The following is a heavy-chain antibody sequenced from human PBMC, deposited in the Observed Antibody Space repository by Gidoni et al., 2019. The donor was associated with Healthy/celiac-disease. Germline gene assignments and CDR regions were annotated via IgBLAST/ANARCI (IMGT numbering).Heavy chain of an antibody. V-gene: IGHV4-34*01. D-gene: IGHD1-20*01. CDR3: ARFNSVRGFY. CDR1: GGSFSGYY. J-gene: IGHJ4*02. CDR2: INHSGST. Sequence: QVQLQQCGAGLLKPSETLSLTCAAYGGSFSGYYWSWFRQPPGKGLEWIGEINHSGSTNYNPSLKSRVTISVDTSKNQFSLKLSSVTAADTAVYYCARFNSVRGFYWGQGTLVTVSS.